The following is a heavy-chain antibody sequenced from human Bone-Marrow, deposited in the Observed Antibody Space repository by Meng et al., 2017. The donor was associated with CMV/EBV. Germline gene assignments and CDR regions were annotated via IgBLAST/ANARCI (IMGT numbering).Heavy chain of an antibody. D-gene: IGHD2-2*02. Sequence: LACAASGLTFSNHGIHGVRQAPGKGLWWVSRINGGGSTTSYADSVKGRFTISRDDAKNTVSLQMNSLRAEDTAVYYCTTAYTISPLWGQGTVVTVSS. CDR3: TTAYTISPL. V-gene: IGHV3-74*01. CDR2: INGGGSTT. J-gene: IGHJ4*02. CDR1: GLTFSNHG.